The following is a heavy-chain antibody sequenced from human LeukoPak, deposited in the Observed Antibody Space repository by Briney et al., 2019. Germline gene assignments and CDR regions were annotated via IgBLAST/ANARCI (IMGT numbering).Heavy chain of an antibody. CDR1: GGTFSSYA. J-gene: IGHJ4*02. D-gene: IGHD6-13*01. CDR2: IIPIFGTA. V-gene: IGHV1-69*05. CDR3: ARGLGSSSVDY. Sequence: SVKVSCKASGGTFSSYAIGWVRQAPGQGLEWMGGIIPIFGTANYAQKFQGRVTITTDESTSTAYMELSSLRSDDTAVFYCARGLGSSSVDYWGQGTLVTVSS.